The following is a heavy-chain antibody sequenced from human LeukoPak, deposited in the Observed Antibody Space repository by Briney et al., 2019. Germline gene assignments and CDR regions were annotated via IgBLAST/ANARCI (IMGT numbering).Heavy chain of an antibody. CDR2: IYYSGST. D-gene: IGHD3-22*01. CDR3: AKMGDYYDSSGYYWDDAFDI. Sequence: SETLSLTCTVSGGSISSSSYYWGWLRQPPGKGLEWIGSIYYSGSTYYNPSLKSRVTISVDTSKNQFSLKLSSVTAADTAVYYCAKMGDYYDSSGYYWDDAFDIWGQGTMVTVSS. CDR1: GGSISSSSYY. J-gene: IGHJ3*02. V-gene: IGHV4-39*07.